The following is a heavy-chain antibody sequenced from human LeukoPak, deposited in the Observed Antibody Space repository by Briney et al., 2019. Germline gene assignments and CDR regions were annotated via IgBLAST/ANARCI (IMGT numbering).Heavy chain of an antibody. Sequence: SVKVSYKASGGTFSSYAISWVRQAPGQGLEWMGGIIPIFGTANYAQKFQGRVTITTDESTSTAYMELSSLRSEDTAVYCCARDLLTRRDGYNPFDYWGQGTLVTVSS. CDR3: ARDLLTRRDGYNPFDY. CDR1: GGTFSSYA. V-gene: IGHV1-69*05. CDR2: IIPIFGTA. J-gene: IGHJ4*02. D-gene: IGHD5-24*01.